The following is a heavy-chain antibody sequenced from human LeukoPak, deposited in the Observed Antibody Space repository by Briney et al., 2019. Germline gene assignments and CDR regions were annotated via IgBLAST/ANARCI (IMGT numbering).Heavy chain of an antibody. D-gene: IGHD5-12*01. J-gene: IGHJ4*02. CDR1: GFSFSNHW. V-gene: IGHV3-74*01. Sequence: GGSLRVSCAASGFSFSNHWMHGVRQVPGKGLVWVSHIRGDGSITNYVDSVKGRFAISRDNAKDTLYLQMNSLRAEDTAVYYCAREASGYGGGPLFDYWGQGTIVTVSS. CDR2: IRGDGSIT. CDR3: AREASGYGGGPLFDY.